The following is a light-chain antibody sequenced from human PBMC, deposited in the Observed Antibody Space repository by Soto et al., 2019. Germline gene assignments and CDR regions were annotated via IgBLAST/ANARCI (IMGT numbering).Light chain of an antibody. CDR2: GAS. CDR1: QSVSSY. J-gene: IGKJ4*01. V-gene: IGKV3-11*01. Sequence: EIVLTQSPATLSLSPGERATLSCRASQSVSSYLAWYQEKPGQAPRLLIYGASNRATGIPARFSGSGSGTDFTLTISSLEPEDFAVYYCQQRSNWPPVFGGGTKVEIK. CDR3: QQRSNWPPV.